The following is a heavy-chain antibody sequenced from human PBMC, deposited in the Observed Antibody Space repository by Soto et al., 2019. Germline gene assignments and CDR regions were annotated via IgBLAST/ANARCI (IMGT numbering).Heavy chain of an antibody. J-gene: IGHJ4*02. Sequence: ASVKVSCKASGYTFTTYYMQWVRQAPGQGLEWMGILNPNGGFTNYAQKFQGRVTMTRDTSTSTVYMELSSLRSEDTAVYYCARANRGWLQLLDYWGQGTQVTVSSGKMAKASVRSPARLLDTPSLAMLCIGCARPMDYWGQGTLVTVSS. CDR2: LNPNGGFT. CDR3: ARANRGWLQLLDYWGQGTQVTVSSGKMAKASVRSPARLLDTPSLAMLCIGCARPMDY. CDR1: GYTFTTYY. V-gene: IGHV1-46*01. D-gene: IGHD5-12*01.